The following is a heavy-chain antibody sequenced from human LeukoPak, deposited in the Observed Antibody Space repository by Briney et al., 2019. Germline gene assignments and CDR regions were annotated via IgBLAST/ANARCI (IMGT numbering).Heavy chain of an antibody. D-gene: IGHD1-20*01. V-gene: IGHV1-69*05. CDR2: IIPIFGTA. J-gene: IGHJ4*02. CDR3: ATLITASQPLDY. CDR1: GGTFSSYA. Sequence: GASVKVSCKASGGTFSSYAISWVRQAPGQGLEWMGGIIPIFGTANYAQKFQGRVTITTDESTSTAYMELSSLRSEDTAVYYCATLITASQPLDYWGQGTLVTVSS.